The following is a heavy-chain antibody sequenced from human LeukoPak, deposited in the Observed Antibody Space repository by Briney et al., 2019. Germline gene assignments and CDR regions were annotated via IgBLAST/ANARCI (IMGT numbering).Heavy chain of an antibody. Sequence: PGGSLRLSCVASGFTFTTYWMHWVRQAPGKGLVWVSRINGGGSNSNYADSVKGRFTISRDNARNTLYLQMNGLRAEDTALYYCARTSLTSHFDFWGQGTLVTVSS. CDR2: INGGGSNS. J-gene: IGHJ4*02. CDR1: GFTFTTYW. CDR3: ARTSLTSHFDF. V-gene: IGHV3-74*01. D-gene: IGHD3-16*01.